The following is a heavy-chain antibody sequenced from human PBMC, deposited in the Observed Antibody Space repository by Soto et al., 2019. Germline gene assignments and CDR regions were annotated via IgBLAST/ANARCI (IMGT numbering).Heavy chain of an antibody. CDR3: TKGFFEICGYVIES. V-gene: IGHV3-30*18. CDR1: GFTFSSYG. D-gene: IGHD3-22*01. J-gene: IGHJ4*02. CDR2: MSYYVSKK. Sequence: WGSLRLSCAASGFTFSSYGMHWVRQGPGKGLEWVAVMSYYVSKKYYADSVKGRFTISRDNSKNTLFLQMNSLRAEDSAVYYCTKGFFEICGYVIESWGQGILVTVSS.